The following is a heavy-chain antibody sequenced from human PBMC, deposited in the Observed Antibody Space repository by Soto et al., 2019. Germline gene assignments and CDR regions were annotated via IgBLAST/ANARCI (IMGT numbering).Heavy chain of an antibody. Sequence: GGSLRLSCAASGFTFSSYGMHWVRQAPGKGLEWVAVIWYDGRNTYYADSVKGRFTISRDNSKSTLYLQMNSLRAEDTAVYYCARTAYYYDSSGYYFDCWGQGTLVTVSS. J-gene: IGHJ4*02. CDR2: IWYDGRNT. D-gene: IGHD3-22*01. V-gene: IGHV3-33*01. CDR1: GFTFSSYG. CDR3: ARTAYYYDSSGYYFDC.